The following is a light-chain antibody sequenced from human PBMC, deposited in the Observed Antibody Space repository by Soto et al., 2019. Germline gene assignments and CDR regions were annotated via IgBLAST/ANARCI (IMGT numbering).Light chain of an antibody. Sequence: EIVLTQSPGTLSLSPGERATLSCRASQSVSSSYLAWYQQKPGQPPRLLIYGASSRATGIPDRFSGSGSGTDFTLTISRLEPEDFAVYYCQQYHSSPSITFGQGTRLEI. V-gene: IGKV3-20*01. J-gene: IGKJ5*01. CDR1: QSVSSSY. CDR3: QQYHSSPSIT. CDR2: GAS.